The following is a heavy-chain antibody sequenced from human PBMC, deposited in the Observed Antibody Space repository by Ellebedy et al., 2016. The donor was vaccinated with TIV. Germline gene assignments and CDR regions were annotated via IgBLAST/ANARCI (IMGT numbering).Heavy chain of an antibody. V-gene: IGHV1-2*02. CDR3: ATLPYISRSSAY. CDR2: IYPNTGGT. J-gene: IGHJ4*02. D-gene: IGHD6-19*01. Sequence: ASVKVSCKASGYTFTGYYMHWVRQAPGQGLEWMGWIYPNTGGTTYAQTFQGRVTMTSDTSTRTGYMELSSLTSDDTAVYYCATLPYISRSSAYWGQGTLVTVSS. CDR1: GYTFTGYY.